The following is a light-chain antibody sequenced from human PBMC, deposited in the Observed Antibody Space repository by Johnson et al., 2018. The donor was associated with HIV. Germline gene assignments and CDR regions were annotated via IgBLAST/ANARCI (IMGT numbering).Light chain of an antibody. Sequence: QSVLTQPPSVSAAPGQKVTISCSGSSSNIGNNYVSWYQQLPGTAPKLLIYENNKRPSGIPDRFSGSKYGTSATLGITGLQTGDEADYYCGTGDSSLSAGVFGTGTKVTVL. CDR1: SSNIGNNY. CDR3: GTGDSSLSAGV. CDR2: ENN. J-gene: IGLJ1*01. V-gene: IGLV1-51*02.